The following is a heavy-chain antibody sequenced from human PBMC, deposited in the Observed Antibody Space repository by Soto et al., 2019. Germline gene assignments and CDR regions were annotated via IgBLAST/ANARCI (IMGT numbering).Heavy chain of an antibody. CDR1: GGSISSSNW. CDR2: IYHSGST. J-gene: IGHJ4*02. V-gene: IGHV4-4*02. Sequence: SETLSLTCAVSGGSISSSNWWSWVRQPPGKGLEWIGEIYHSGSTNYNPSLKSRVTISVDKSKNQFSLKLSSVTAADTAVYYCARELGANYDILTGYYFPTRPNYFDYWGQGTLVTVSS. CDR3: ARELGANYDILTGYYFPTRPNYFDY. D-gene: IGHD3-9*01.